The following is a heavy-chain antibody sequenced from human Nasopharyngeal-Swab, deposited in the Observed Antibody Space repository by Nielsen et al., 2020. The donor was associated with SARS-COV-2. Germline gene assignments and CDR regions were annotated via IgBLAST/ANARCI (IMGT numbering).Heavy chain of an antibody. J-gene: IGHJ4*02. CDR2: ISGSGDISGSGGSP. V-gene: IGHV3-23*01. CDR1: GFPFRTYG. D-gene: IGHD2/OR15-2a*01. CDR3: AKDLRGPYFF. Sequence: GGSLRLSCVASGFPFRTYGMTWVRQAPGKGLEWVSAISGSGDISGSGGSPYYADSVKGRFTISRDNSKNTLSLQMNSLRAEDTAVYYCAKDLRGPYFFWGQGTLVTVSS.